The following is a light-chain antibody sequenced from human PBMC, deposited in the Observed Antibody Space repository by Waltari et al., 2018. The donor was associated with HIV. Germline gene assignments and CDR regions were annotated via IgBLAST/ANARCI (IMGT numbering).Light chain of an antibody. J-gene: IGLJ2*01. CDR2: ANT. CDR3: QSYDSSLSGSI. V-gene: IGLV1-40*01. Sequence: QSVLTQPPSVSGAPGQRVTISCTGTRSNIGANYAVQRYQQLPGTAPKLLIYANTNRPSGVPDRFSGSKSGTSVSLAITGLQAEDEADYYCQSYDSSLSGSIFGGGTKLTVL. CDR1: RSNIGANYA.